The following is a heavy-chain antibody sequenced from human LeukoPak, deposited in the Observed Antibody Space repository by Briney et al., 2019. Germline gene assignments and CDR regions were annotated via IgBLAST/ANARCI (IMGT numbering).Heavy chain of an antibody. CDR1: GYTFTSYY. Sequence: GASVKVSCKASGYTFTSYYMHWVRQAPGQGLEWMGIINPSGGSTSYAQKFQGRVTMTRDTSTSTVYMELSSLRSEDTAVYYCARVSVTEVSPGPDNIDYWAREPWSPSPQ. CDR2: INPSGGST. V-gene: IGHV1-46*01. J-gene: IGHJ4*02. CDR3: ARVSVTEVSPGPDNIDY. D-gene: IGHD4-11*01.